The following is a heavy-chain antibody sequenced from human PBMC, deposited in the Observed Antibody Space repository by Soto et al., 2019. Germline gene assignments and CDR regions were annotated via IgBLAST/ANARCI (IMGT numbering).Heavy chain of an antibody. Sequence: SQTLSLTCAISGDSVSSNSAAWNWIRQSPSRGLEWLGRTYYRSKWYNDYAVSVKSRITINPDTSKNQFSLQLNSVTPEDAAVYYGASRNWASDAFDIWGQGTMVTVSS. CDR2: TYYRSKWYN. CDR1: GDSVSSNSAA. J-gene: IGHJ3*02. D-gene: IGHD7-27*01. CDR3: ASRNWASDAFDI. V-gene: IGHV6-1*01.